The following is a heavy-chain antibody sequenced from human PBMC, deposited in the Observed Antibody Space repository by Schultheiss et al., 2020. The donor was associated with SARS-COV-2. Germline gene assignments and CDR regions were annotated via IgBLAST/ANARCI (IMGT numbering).Heavy chain of an antibody. Sequence: SETLSLTCTVSGGSVSSGSYYWSWIRQPPGKGLEWIGYIYYSGSTYYNPSLKSRVTISVDTSKNQFSLNLNSMTAADAAVYYCARDGTVTTSIFDYWGQGTLVTVSS. J-gene: IGHJ4*02. CDR2: IYYSGST. V-gene: IGHV4-31*03. CDR3: ARDGTVTTSIFDY. CDR1: GGSVSSGSYY. D-gene: IGHD4-17*01.